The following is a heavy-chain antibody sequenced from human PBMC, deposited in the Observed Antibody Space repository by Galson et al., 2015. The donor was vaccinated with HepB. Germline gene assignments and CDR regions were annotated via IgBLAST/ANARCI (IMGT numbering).Heavy chain of an antibody. CDR2: IYYSGST. D-gene: IGHD4-23*01. Sequence: SETLSLTCTVSGGSISSSSYYWGWIRQPPGKGLEWIGSIYYSGSTYYNPSLKSRVTISVDTSKNQFSLKLSSVTAADTAVYYCARHLRLLTVVTTYNWFDPWGQGTLVTVSS. CDR1: GGSISSSSYY. V-gene: IGHV4-39*01. CDR3: ARHLRLLTVVTTYNWFDP. J-gene: IGHJ5*02.